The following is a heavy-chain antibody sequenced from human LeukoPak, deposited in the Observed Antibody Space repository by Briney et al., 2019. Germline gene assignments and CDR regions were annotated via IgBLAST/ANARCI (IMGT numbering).Heavy chain of an antibody. Sequence: SETLSLTCSVSGASISRSYWSWIRQPPGKGLEWSGEIYYSGSTIYNPSLKSRVTISIDTSKKQLSLKLSSVTAADTAVYYCAKHGGSYTFDPRGQGTQVTVSS. CDR3: AKHGGSYTFDP. V-gene: IGHV4-59*08. J-gene: IGHJ5*02. D-gene: IGHD1-26*01. CDR1: GASISRSY. CDR2: IYYSGST.